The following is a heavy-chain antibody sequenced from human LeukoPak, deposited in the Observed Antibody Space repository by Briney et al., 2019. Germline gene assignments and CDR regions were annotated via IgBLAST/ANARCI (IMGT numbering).Heavy chain of an antibody. Sequence: SVKVSCKASGGTFISYAISWVRQAPGQGLEWMGGIIPIFGTANYAQKFQGRVTITADESTSTAYMELSSLRSEDTTVYYCARDHVVGATALGYWGQGTLVTVSS. CDR1: GGTFISYA. CDR3: ARDHVVGATALGY. J-gene: IGHJ4*02. CDR2: IIPIFGTA. V-gene: IGHV1-69*01. D-gene: IGHD1-26*01.